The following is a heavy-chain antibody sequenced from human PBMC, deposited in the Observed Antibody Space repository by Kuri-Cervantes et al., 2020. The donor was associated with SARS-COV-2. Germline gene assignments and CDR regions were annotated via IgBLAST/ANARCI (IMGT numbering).Heavy chain of an antibody. D-gene: IGHD6-13*01. Sequence: GGSLRLSCAASGFIVSSNQMTWVRQAPGKGLEWVSVIYSGGRTEYEDSVKGRFSISRDDANSSLYLQINSLRAEDTGVYYCARDLAAAGMDIWGQGTTVTVSS. CDR2: IYSGGRT. V-gene: IGHV3-53*01. CDR1: GFIVSSNQ. CDR3: ARDLAAAGMDI. J-gene: IGHJ6*02.